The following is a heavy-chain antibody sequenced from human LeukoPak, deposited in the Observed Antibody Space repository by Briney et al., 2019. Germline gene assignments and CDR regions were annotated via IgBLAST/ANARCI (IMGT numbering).Heavy chain of an antibody. V-gene: IGHV3-30-3*01. CDR1: GFTFSSYP. J-gene: IGHJ4*02. CDR3: AKDPFVPYDEADY. CDR2: ISYDGSNK. Sequence: PGGSLRLSCAASGFTFSSYPMHWVRQAPGKGLEWVAVISYDGSNKYYADSVRGRFTISRDNSKNTLYLQMNSLRAEDTAVYYCAKDPFVPYDEADYWGQGTLVTVSS. D-gene: IGHD3-3*01.